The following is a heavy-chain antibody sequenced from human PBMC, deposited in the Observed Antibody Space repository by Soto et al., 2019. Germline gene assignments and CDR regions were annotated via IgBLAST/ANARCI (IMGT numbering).Heavy chain of an antibody. CDR2: ISYDGSNK. Sequence: GGSLRLSCAASGFTFSSYGMHWVRQAPGKGLEWVAVISYDGSNKYYADSVKGRFTISRDNSKNTLYLQMNSLRAEDTAVYYCAKESSSGWYSYYFDYWGQGTLVTVSS. V-gene: IGHV3-30*18. CDR3: AKESSSGWYSYYFDY. J-gene: IGHJ4*02. CDR1: GFTFSSYG. D-gene: IGHD6-19*01.